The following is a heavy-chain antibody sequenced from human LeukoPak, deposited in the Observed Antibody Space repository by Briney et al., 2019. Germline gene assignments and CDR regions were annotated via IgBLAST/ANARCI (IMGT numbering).Heavy chain of an antibody. J-gene: IGHJ4*02. CDR1: GYTFTNYG. D-gene: IGHD3-10*01. CDR2: ISGYSGYT. V-gene: IGHV1-18*01. Sequence: GASAKVSCRASGYTFTNYGISWVRQAPGQGLEWMGWISGYSGYTNYAQNLQDRFTMTTDTSTSTAYMELRSLRSDDTAVYYCAREGNYYGSGSYYTFDYWGQGTLVTVSS. CDR3: AREGNYYGSGSYYTFDY.